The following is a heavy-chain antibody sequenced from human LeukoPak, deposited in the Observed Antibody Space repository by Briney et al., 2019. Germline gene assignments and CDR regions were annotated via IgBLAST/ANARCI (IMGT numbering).Heavy chain of an antibody. V-gene: IGHV3-48*04. CDR2: ITIDNSTV. J-gene: IGHJ6*03. Sequence: PGGSLRLSRAVSGFTFSLYSMNWVRQAPGKGLEWISFITIDNSTVYYADSVRGRFTISRDNAKNSLSLHMTNLRADDTAIYYCARRRGHGNSYYFLDVWGTGTTVTVSS. CDR3: ARRRGHGNSYYFLDV. D-gene: IGHD1-14*01. CDR1: GFTFSLYS.